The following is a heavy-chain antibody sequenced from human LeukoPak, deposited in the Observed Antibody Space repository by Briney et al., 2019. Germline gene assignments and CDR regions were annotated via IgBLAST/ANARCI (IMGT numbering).Heavy chain of an antibody. J-gene: IGHJ3*02. CDR3: ARTDYHESSGYGDALDI. V-gene: IGHV4-30-4*07. CDR2: IYYSGST. Sequence: SETLSLTCGVSGGSISSGGYSWNRIRQPPGKGPEWIGYIYYSGSTYYNPSLKSRVTISVDTSKNQFSLKLSSVTAADTAVYYCARTDYHESSGYGDALDIWGQGTMVTVSS. D-gene: IGHD3-22*01. CDR1: GGSISSGGYS.